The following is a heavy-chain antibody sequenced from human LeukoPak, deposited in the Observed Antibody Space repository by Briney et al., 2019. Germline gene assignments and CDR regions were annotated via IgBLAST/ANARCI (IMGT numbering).Heavy chain of an antibody. V-gene: IGHV3-23*01. CDR2: ITGSDDRT. D-gene: IGHD3-22*01. Sequence: GGSLRLSCAASGFTFSNAAMTWVRQAPGKGLEWVSTITGSDDRTYYEDSVKGRFTISRDYSKNALHLQMNSRRVEDTAIYYCAKGPQLGSGYHPDYWGQGTLVTVSS. CDR1: GFTFSNAA. CDR3: AKGPQLGSGYHPDY. J-gene: IGHJ4*02.